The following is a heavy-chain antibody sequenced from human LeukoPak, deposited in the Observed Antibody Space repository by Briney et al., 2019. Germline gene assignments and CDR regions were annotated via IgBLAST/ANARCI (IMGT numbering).Heavy chain of an antibody. CDR1: GFTFSSYA. V-gene: IGHV3-23*01. J-gene: IGHJ4*02. Sequence: GGSLRLSCAASGFTFSSYAMSWLRQAPGKALEGVSALSGSGGSTYYADSVKGRFTISRDNSKNTLYLQMNSLRAEDTAVYYCAKDRGYCSSTSCFFDYWGQGTLVTVSS. CDR2: LSGSGGST. CDR3: AKDRGYCSSTSCFFDY. D-gene: IGHD2-2*01.